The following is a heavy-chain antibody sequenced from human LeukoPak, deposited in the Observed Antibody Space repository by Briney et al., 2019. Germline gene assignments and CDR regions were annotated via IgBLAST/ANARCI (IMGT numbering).Heavy chain of an antibody. D-gene: IGHD3-3*01. J-gene: IGHJ6*04. CDR3: AVTYYDFWSGSSTPIWYV. V-gene: IGHV4-34*01. CDR1: GGSFSGYY. CDR2: INHSGST. Sequence: SETLSLTCAVYGGSFSGYYWSWIRQPPGKGLEWIGEINHSGSTNYNPSLKSRVTISVDTSKNQFSLKLSSVTAADTAVYYCAVTYYDFWSGSSTPIWYVRGKGTTVTVSS.